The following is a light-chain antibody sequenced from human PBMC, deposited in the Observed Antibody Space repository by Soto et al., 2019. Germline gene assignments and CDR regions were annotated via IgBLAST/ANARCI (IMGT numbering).Light chain of an antibody. Sequence: EIGLKHSLDTVSLSQGERATXSCRASQNVNNWLAWYEQKPGQAPRLLIYNAFSRATDIRARFSGSGSGTEFTLHISSLQSEDFAVYYCQQYNMHETFGQGTKVDI. CDR3: QQYNMHET. J-gene: IGKJ1*01. V-gene: IGKV3D-15*01. CDR2: NAF. CDR1: QNVNNW.